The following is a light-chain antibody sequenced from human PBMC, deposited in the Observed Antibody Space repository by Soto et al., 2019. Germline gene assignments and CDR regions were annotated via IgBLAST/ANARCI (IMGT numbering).Light chain of an antibody. Sequence: QSVVTQPGSVCGSPWQAVTLSCTGTSSDVGAYYSVSWYQHHPGKAPKLIIYGVTNRPSGVSNRFSGSKSGNTASLTISGLQAEDEADYHCSSYTSGSSHHVLGTGIKVTAL. CDR2: GVT. CDR3: SSYTSGSSHHV. V-gene: IGLV2-14*01. J-gene: IGLJ1*01. CDR1: SSDVGAYYS.